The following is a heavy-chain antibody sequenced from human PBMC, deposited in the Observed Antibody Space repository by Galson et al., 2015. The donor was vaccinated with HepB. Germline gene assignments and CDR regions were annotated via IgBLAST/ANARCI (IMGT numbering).Heavy chain of an antibody. D-gene: IGHD6-6*01. CDR2: ISAYNGNT. Sequence: SVKVSCKASGYTFTSYGISWVRQAPGQGLEWMGWISAYNGNTNYAQKLQGRVTMTTDTSTSTAYMELRSLRSDDTAVYYCARELSIAARDYYGMDVWGQGTTVTVSS. CDR1: GYTFTSYG. CDR3: ARELSIAARDYYGMDV. J-gene: IGHJ6*02. V-gene: IGHV1-18*01.